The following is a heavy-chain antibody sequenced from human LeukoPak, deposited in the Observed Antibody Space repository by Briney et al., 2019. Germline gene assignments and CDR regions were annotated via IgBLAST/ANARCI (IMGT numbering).Heavy chain of an antibody. CDR3: ARDIDVPDYFDS. V-gene: IGHV1-2*02. CDR1: GYSFTGHY. J-gene: IGHJ4*02. D-gene: IGHD2-15*01. CDR2: INPNSGGR. Sequence: AASVKVSCKASGYSFTGHYLHWVRQAPGQGLEWMGWINPNSGGRKYAQKFQGRVTMTKDISISTAFMELSSLTSDDTAVYYCARDIDVPDYFDSWGQGTLVTVSS.